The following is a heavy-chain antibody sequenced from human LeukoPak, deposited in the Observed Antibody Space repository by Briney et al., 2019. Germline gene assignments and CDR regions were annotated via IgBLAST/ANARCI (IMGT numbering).Heavy chain of an antibody. Sequence: SETLFLTCIVSGGSISSGSYYWSWIRQPAGKGLEWIGRIYTSGSTNYNPSLKSRVTISVDTSKNQFSLKLSSVTAADTAVYYCARAVAGSRRWFDPWGQGTLVTVSS. V-gene: IGHV4-61*02. CDR3: ARAVAGSRRWFDP. J-gene: IGHJ5*02. CDR1: GGSISSGSYY. D-gene: IGHD6-19*01. CDR2: IYTSGST.